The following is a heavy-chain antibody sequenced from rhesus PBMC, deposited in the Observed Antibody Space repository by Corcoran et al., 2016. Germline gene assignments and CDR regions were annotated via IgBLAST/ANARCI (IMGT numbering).Heavy chain of an antibody. J-gene: IGHJ4*01. CDR1: GGSISSYYW. CDR2: IYGSGGTT. D-gene: IGHD2-15*01. CDR3: ASTDCSNSDCSSGDY. Sequence: QVQLQESGPAVVKPSETLSLPCAVSGGSISSYYWWSWLGQSPGQGLKWIGGIYGSGGTTEYNPFLKSRVSISMDTSKNQLSLKVTSVTAADTAVYYCASTDCSNSDCSSGDYWGQGVLVTVSS. V-gene: IGHV4-93*02.